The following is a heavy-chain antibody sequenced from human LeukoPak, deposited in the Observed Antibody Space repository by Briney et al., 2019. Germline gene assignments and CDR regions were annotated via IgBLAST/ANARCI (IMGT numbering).Heavy chain of an antibody. V-gene: IGHV4-39*07. CDR3: ARGHYRARTQNTYYYDSSGYYYVPFFDY. J-gene: IGHJ4*02. CDR2: IHYSGST. CDR1: GGSISSPSFY. D-gene: IGHD3-22*01. Sequence: KPSETLSLTCTVSGGSISSPSFYWGWIRQSPGKGLEWIGTIHYSGSTNYNPSLKSRVTISVDTSKNQFSLKLSSVTAADTAVYYCARGHYRARTQNTYYYDSSGYYYVPFFDYWGQGTLVTVSS.